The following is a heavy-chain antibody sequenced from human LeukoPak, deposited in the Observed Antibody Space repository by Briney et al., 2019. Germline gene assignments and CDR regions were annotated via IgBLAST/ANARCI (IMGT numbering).Heavy chain of an antibody. Sequence: GESLKISCKGSGYSFTNYWIGWVLQMAGKGLEWMVIICPDDSDTKYSPSFQGQVTISADKSISTAYLQWSSLKASDTAMYYCARQGAAGKYYYYYMDVWGKGTTVTVSS. CDR1: GYSFTNYW. D-gene: IGHD6-13*01. V-gene: IGHV5-51*01. CDR3: ARQGAAGKYYYYYMDV. J-gene: IGHJ6*03. CDR2: ICPDDSDT.